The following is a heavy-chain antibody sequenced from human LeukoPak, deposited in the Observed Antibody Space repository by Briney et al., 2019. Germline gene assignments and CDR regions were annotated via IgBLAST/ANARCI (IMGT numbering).Heavy chain of an antibody. CDR3: ARDFNYYDSSGPDY. CDR2: INPNSGGT. J-gene: IGHJ4*02. V-gene: IGHV1-2*02. D-gene: IGHD3-22*01. Sequence: ASVKVSCKASGCTFTGYYMHWVRQAPGQGLEWMGWINPNSGGTNYAQKFQGRVTMTRDTSISTAYMELSRLRSDDTAVYYCARDFNYYDSSGPDYWGQGTLVTVSS. CDR1: GCTFTGYY.